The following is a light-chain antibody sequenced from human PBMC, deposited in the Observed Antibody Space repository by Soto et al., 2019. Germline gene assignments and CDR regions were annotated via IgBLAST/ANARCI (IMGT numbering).Light chain of an antibody. J-gene: IGLJ3*02. CDR1: SGHSSYA. Sequence: QPVLTQSPSASASLGASVKLTCTLSSGHSSYAIAWHQQQPEKGPRYLMKLNSDGSHSKGDGIPDRFSGSSSGAERYLTISSLQSDDEADYYCQTWGTGMRVFGGGTKVTVL. V-gene: IGLV4-69*01. CDR3: QTWGTGMRV. CDR2: LNSDGSH.